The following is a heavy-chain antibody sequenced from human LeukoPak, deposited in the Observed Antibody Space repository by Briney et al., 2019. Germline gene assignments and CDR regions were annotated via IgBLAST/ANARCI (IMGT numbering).Heavy chain of an antibody. CDR2: ISSNGGNT. Sequence: GGSLRLSCSASGFTFSDYPMHWVRQAPGKGLESVSTISSNGGNTHYADSVKGRFTISRDNSKNTLYLQMSSLRAEDTAVYYCARGLYSNGWYYFDYWGQGTLVTVSS. CDR3: ARGLYSNGWYYFDY. V-gene: IGHV3-64D*06. D-gene: IGHD6-19*01. CDR1: GFTFSDYP. J-gene: IGHJ4*02.